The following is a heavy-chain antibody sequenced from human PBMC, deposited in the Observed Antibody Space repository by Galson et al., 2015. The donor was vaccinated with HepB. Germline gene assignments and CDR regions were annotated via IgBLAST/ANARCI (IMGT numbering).Heavy chain of an antibody. J-gene: IGHJ6*03. D-gene: IGHD1-7*01. Sequence: SLRLSCAASGFTVSSNYMSWVRQAPGKGLEWVSVIYSGGSTYYADSVKGRFTISRDNSKNTLYLQMNSLRAEDTAVYYCATTGTTRGVPYYYYYMDVWGKGTTVTVSS. CDR3: ATTGTTRGVPYYYYYMDV. CDR2: IYSGGST. V-gene: IGHV3-66*01. CDR1: GFTVSSNY.